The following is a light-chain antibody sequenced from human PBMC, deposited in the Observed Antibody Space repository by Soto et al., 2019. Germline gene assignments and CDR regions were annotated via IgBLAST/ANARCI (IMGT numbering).Light chain of an antibody. V-gene: IGLV2-8*01. Sequence: QSALTQPPSASRSPGQSVTISCTGTSSDVGGYNYVSWYQQHPGKAPELMIYEVSKRPSGVPDRFSGSKSGNTASLTVSGLQAEDEADYYCSSYAGSNNFEVFGTGTKLTVL. CDR2: EVS. J-gene: IGLJ1*01. CDR1: SSDVGGYNY. CDR3: SSYAGSNNFEV.